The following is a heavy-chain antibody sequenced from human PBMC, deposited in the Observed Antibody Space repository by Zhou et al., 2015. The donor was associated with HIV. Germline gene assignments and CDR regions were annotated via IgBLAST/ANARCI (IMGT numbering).Heavy chain of an antibody. CDR2: IGTAGDT. D-gene: IGHD2-21*02. CDR1: GFTFSSYD. V-gene: IGHV3-13*01. Sequence: EVQLGGVVGEAWSSLGGSLRLSCAASGFTFSSYDMHWVRQATGKGLEWVSKIGTAGDTHYPGSVKGRFTVSRDNSKNTLYLQMNSLRAEDTALYYCARAEKRVGTPENGFDVWGQGTRVTVS. CDR3: ARAEKRVGTPENGFDV. J-gene: IGHJ3*01.